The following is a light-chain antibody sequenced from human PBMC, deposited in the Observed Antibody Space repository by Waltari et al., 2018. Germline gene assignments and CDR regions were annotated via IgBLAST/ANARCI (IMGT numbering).Light chain of an antibody. CDR1: NIGSKS. Sequence: SDVLTQTPSVSVAPGTTAPITCGRQNIGSKSVHWYQQKAGQAPVLVIYYNDDRPSGIPARFTGSNSGNTATLTIRRVEAGDEADYYCQVWDDSTAQGVFGGGTTLTVL. CDR3: QVWDDSTAQGV. V-gene: IGLV3-21*04. CDR2: YND. J-gene: IGLJ3*02.